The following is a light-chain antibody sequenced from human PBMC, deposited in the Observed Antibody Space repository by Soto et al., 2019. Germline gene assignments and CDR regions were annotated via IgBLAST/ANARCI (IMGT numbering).Light chain of an antibody. CDR2: GAS. CDR1: QTISTF. J-gene: IGKJ1*01. Sequence: DIQMTQSPTSLSASVGDRVTIACRTSQTISTFLNWYQQKPGKAPKLLIYGASSLQSGVPSRFSGSGSGTDFTLTISSLQPADFATYYCHQSYSTPQAFGQGTKVEIK. V-gene: IGKV1-39*01. CDR3: HQSYSTPQA.